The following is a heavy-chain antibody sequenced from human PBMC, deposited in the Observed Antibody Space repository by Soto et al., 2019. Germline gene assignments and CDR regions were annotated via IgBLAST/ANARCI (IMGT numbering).Heavy chain of an antibody. V-gene: IGHV6-1*01. J-gene: IGHJ4*02. CDR2: TYYRSRWYN. CDR3: AREGPYDVSSDSYHYY. CDR1: GNSVSGNSAA. Sequence: HTIPLTGAMSGNSVSGNSAAWNWIRHSPSSGLEWLGRTYYRSRWYNDYAVSVKGRITITPDTSKNQFSLHLNSVTPEDTAVYYCAREGPYDVSSDSYHYYCGQGALVTGSA. D-gene: IGHD2-21*02.